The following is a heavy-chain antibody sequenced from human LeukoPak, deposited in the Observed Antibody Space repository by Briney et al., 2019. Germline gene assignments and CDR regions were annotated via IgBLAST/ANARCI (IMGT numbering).Heavy chain of an antibody. CDR2: LSNSGGST. Sequence: GGSLRLSCAASGFTFSSYAMSWVRQAPGKGLEWVSALSNSGGSTFYADSVKGRFTISRDTSKNTLYLQMNSLRAEDTAVYYCAKDSPAMAKFDYWGQGTLVTVSS. CDR3: AKDSPAMAKFDY. D-gene: IGHD5-18*01. J-gene: IGHJ4*02. CDR1: GFTFSSYA. V-gene: IGHV3-23*01.